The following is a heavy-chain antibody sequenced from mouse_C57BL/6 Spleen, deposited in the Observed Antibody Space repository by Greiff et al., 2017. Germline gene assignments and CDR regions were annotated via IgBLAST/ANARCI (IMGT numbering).Heavy chain of an antibody. D-gene: IGHD1-1*01. CDR3: ARITTVVATYDGAMDY. Sequence: EVMLVESGGGLVKPGGSLKLSCAASGFTFSDYGMHWVRQAPEKGLEWVAYISSGSSTIYYADTVKGRFTISRDNAKNTLFLQMTSLRSEDTAMYYGARITTVVATYDGAMDYWGQGTSVTVSS. J-gene: IGHJ4*01. CDR2: ISSGSSTI. CDR1: GFTFSDYG. V-gene: IGHV5-17*01.